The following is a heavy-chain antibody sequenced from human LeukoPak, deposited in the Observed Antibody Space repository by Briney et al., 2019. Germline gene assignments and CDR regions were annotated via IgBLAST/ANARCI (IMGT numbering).Heavy chain of an antibody. CDR1: GGSISSSSYY. Sequence: PSETLSLTCTVSGGSISSSSYYWGWIRQPPGKGLEWIGSIYYSGSTYYNPSLKSRVTISVDTSKNQFSLKLSSVTAADTAVYYCARLRGPDIVVVPAAYYYYYMDVWGKGTTVTVSS. V-gene: IGHV4-39*01. CDR2: IYYSGST. D-gene: IGHD2-2*01. CDR3: ARLRGPDIVVVPAAYYYYYMDV. J-gene: IGHJ6*03.